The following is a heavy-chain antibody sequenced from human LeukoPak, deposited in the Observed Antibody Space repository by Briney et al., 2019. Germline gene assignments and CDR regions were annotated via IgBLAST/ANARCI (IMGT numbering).Heavy chain of an antibody. V-gene: IGHV1-8*01. CDR1: GYTFTSYD. CDR3: ASDSPGYDSGSYFAY. J-gene: IGHJ4*02. Sequence: ASVKVSCKASGYTFTSYDINWVRQATGQGLEWMGWMNPNSGNTGYAQKFQGRVTMTRNTSISIAYMELSSLRSEDTAVYYCASDSPGYDSGSYFAYWGQGTLVTVSS. CDR2: MNPNSGNT. D-gene: IGHD2-15*01.